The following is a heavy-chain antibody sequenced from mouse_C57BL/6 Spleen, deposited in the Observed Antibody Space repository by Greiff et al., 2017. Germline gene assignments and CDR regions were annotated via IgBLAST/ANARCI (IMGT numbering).Heavy chain of an antibody. V-gene: IGHV2-6-1*01. J-gene: IGHJ4*01. CDR1: GFSLTSYG. CDR3: ARHGGSSYDYAMDY. D-gene: IGHD1-1*01. CDR2: IWSDGST. Sequence: VQLQQSGPGLVAPSQSLSITCTVSGFSLTSYGVHWVRQPPGKGLEWLVVIWSDGSTTYNSALKSRLSISKDNSKSQVFLKMNSLQTDDTAMYYCARHGGSSYDYAMDYWGQGTSVTVSS.